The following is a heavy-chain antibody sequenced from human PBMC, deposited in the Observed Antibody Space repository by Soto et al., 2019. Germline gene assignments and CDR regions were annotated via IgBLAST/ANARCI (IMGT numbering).Heavy chain of an antibody. CDR1: GGSFSGYY. CDR3: ARNVDCGGDCYSDAFDI. V-gene: IGHV4-34*01. D-gene: IGHD2-21*01. J-gene: IGHJ3*02. Sequence: SETLSLPCAVYGGSFSGYYWSWIRQPPGEGLEWIGEINHSGSTNYNPSLKSRVTISVDTSKNQFSLKLSSVTAADTAVYYCARNVDCGGDCYSDAFDIWGQGTMVTVSS. CDR2: INHSGST.